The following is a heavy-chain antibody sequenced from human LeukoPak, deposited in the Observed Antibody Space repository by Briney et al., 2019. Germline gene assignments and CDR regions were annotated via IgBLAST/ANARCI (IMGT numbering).Heavy chain of an antibody. CDR2: IYTSGST. Sequence: PSETLSLTCSVSGGSITSYHWSWIRQPAGKGLEWIGRIYTSGSTNYNPSLKSRVTMSVDTSKNQFSLKLSSVTAADTAVYYCARVLAGPSGYMDVWGKGTTVTVSS. V-gene: IGHV4-4*07. J-gene: IGHJ6*03. CDR1: GGSITSYH. CDR3: ARVLAGPSGYMDV. D-gene: IGHD3-10*01.